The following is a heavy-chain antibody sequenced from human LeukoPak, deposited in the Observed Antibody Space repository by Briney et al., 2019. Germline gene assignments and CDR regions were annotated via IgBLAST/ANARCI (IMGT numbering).Heavy chain of an antibody. V-gene: IGHV3-53*01. D-gene: IGHD6-25*01. CDR3: ARLGATSSGKYYFDY. J-gene: IGHJ4*02. CDR2: IYSGENT. CDR1: GFTDSSNY. Sequence: GGSLRLSCAASGFTDSSNYMTWVRQAPGKGLEWVSVIYSGENTYYADSVKGRFTISRDNSKNTLYLQMNSLRAEDTAVYYCARLGATSSGKYYFDYWGQGTLVTVSS.